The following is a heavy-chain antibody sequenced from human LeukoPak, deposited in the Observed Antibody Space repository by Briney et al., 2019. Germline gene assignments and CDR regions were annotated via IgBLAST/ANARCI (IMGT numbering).Heavy chain of an antibody. J-gene: IGHJ4*02. Sequence: ASVKVSCKASGYTFTSCDINWVRQATGQGLEWMGWMNPNSGNTGYAQKFQGRVTMTRNTSISTAYMELSSLRSEDTAVYYCARGESGAAAGRYWGQGTLVTVSS. CDR2: MNPNSGNT. V-gene: IGHV1-8*01. CDR3: ARGESGAAAGRY. CDR1: GYTFTSCD. D-gene: IGHD6-13*01.